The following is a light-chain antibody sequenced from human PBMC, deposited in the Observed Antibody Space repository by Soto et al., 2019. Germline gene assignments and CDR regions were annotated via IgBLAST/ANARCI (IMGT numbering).Light chain of an antibody. CDR3: SSYTSSNTRV. CDR1: SSDIGSYNL. CDR2: EAT. V-gene: IGLV2-14*02. J-gene: IGLJ1*01. Sequence: QSALTQPASVSGSPGQSITISCTGTSSDIGSYNLVSWYQQHPGKAPQLIIYEATKRPSGVSSRFSGSKSANAASLTISGLQGEDEADYYCSSYTSSNTRVLGTGTKVTVL.